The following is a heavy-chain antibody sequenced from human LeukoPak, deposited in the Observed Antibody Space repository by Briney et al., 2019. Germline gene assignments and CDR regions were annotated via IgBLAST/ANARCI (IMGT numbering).Heavy chain of an antibody. CDR3: AKDDGTYYFDS. V-gene: IGHV3-30*02. CDR2: TRYDGTNK. Sequence: GGSLRLSCTASGFTFSSYGMHWVRQAPGKGLEWVAFTRYDGTNKDYADSVNGRFTISRDNSENTVYLQMNSLGPEDTAVYYCAKDDGTYYFDSWGRGTLVTVST. CDR1: GFTFSSYG. D-gene: IGHD2-21*01. J-gene: IGHJ4*02.